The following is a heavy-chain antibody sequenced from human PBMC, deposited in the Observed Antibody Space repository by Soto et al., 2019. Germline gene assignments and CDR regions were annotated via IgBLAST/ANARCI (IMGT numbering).Heavy chain of an antibody. CDR3: ARVDYDILTCYYQAFGY. CDR2: ISAYNGNT. Sequence: ASVKVSCKASGYTFTSYGISWVRQAPGQGLEWVGWISAYNGNTNYAQKLQGRVTMTTDTSTSTAYMELRSLRSDDTAVYYCARVDYDILTCYYQAFGYWGQGTLVTVSS. V-gene: IGHV1-18*01. J-gene: IGHJ4*02. CDR1: GYTFTSYG. D-gene: IGHD3-9*01.